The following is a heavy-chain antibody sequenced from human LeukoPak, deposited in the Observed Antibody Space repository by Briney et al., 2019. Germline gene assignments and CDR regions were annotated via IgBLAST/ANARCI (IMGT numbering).Heavy chain of an antibody. D-gene: IGHD2-15*01. CDR2: INPNSGGT. Sequence: ASVTVSCKASGYTFTGYYMHWVRQAPGQGLEWMGWINPNSGGTNYAQNFQGRVTVTRDTSISTAYMELSRLRSDDTAVYYCARDYCSGGSCLDYWGQGTLVTVSS. V-gene: IGHV1-2*02. CDR1: GYTFTGYY. J-gene: IGHJ4*02. CDR3: ARDYCSGGSCLDY.